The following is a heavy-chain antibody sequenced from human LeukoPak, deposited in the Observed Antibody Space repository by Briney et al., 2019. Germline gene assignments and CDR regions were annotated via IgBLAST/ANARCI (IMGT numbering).Heavy chain of an antibody. CDR3: TTDRRNSGSYHRFFDY. CDR1: GFTFSSYS. Sequence: PGGSLRLSCAASGFTFSSYSMDWVRQAPGKGLEWVSAISGSGDSTFYADSVKGQFTISRDNSKNTVYLQMNSLKPEDTAVYYCTTDRRNSGSYHRFFDYWGQGTLVTVSS. D-gene: IGHD1-26*01. J-gene: IGHJ4*02. V-gene: IGHV3-23*01. CDR2: ISGSGDST.